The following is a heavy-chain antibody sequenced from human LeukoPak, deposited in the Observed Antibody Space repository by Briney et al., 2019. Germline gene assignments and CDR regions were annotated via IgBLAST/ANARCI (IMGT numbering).Heavy chain of an antibody. D-gene: IGHD3-9*01. CDR3: ARARVLRYFDWLAYYGMDV. CDR1: GGSVSSGSYY. J-gene: IGHJ6*04. CDR2: IYYSGST. V-gene: IGHV4-61*01. Sequence: PSETLSLTCTVSGGSVSSGSYYWSWIRQPPGKGLGWIGYIYYSGSTNYNPSLKSRVTISVDTSKNQFSLKLSSVTAADTAVYYCARARVLRYFDWLAYYGMDVWGKGTTVTVSS.